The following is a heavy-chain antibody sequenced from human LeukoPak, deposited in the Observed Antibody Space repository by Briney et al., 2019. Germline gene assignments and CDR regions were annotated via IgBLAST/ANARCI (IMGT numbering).Heavy chain of an antibody. CDR1: GGSVSSYY. Sequence: SETLSLTCTVSGGSVSSYYWSWIRQPPGKGLEWIGYIYYSGSTNYNPSLKSRVTISVDTSKDQFSLKLSSVTAADTAVHYCARTKYYYDSSGYVDWYFDLWGRGTLVTVSS. CDR2: IYYSGST. J-gene: IGHJ2*01. V-gene: IGHV4-59*02. CDR3: ARTKYYYDSSGYVDWYFDL. D-gene: IGHD3-22*01.